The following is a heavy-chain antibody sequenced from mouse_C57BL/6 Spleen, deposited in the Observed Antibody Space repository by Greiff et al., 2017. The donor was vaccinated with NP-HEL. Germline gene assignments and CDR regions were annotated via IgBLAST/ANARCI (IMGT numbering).Heavy chain of an antibody. CDR2: ISTGGGST. CDR3: ARQGGSWFDY. Sequence: EVKLVESGGGLVQPGGSLKLSCAASGFTFSDYYMYWVRQTPEKRLEWVAYISTGGGSTYYPDTVKGRFTISRDNAKKTLYLQMSRLKSEETAMYYCARQGGSWFDYWGQGTTLTVSS. CDR1: GFTFSDYY. J-gene: IGHJ2*01. V-gene: IGHV5-12*01.